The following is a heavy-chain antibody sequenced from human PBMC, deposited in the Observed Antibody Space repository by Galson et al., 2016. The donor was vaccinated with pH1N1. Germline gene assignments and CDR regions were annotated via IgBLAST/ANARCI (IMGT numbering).Heavy chain of an antibody. J-gene: IGHJ3*01. CDR2: ISYDGTYK. D-gene: IGHD1/OR15-1a*01. V-gene: IGHV3-30*03. CDR3: ARAPPTFNNRGWAFDV. CDR1: TYSFSGYY. Sequence: SCKASTYSFSGYYMHWVRQAPGKGLEWVAFISYDGTYKYYGDSVKGRFTISRDNSKNTVHLQMNSLRADDTAVYYCARAPPTFNNRGWAFDVWGQGTMVSVSS.